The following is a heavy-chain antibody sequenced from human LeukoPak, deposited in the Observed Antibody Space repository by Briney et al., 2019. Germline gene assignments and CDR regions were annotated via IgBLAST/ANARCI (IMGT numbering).Heavy chain of an antibody. V-gene: IGHV1-2*02. Sequence: EASVKVSCKASGYTFTGYYMHWVRQAPGQGLEWMGWINPNSGGTNYAQKFQGRVTMTRDTSISTAYMELSRLRSDDTAVYYCARMRDTAYYYYYMDVWGKGTTVTVSS. CDR2: INPNSGGT. CDR3: ARMRDTAYYYYYMDV. D-gene: IGHD5-18*01. CDR1: GYTFTGYY. J-gene: IGHJ6*03.